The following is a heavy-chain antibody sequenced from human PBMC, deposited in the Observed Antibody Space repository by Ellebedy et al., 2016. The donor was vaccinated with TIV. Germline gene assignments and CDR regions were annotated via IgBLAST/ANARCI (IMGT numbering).Heavy chain of an antibody. CDR3: GRDAVTGNGRWDWLDP. D-gene: IGHD2-21*02. V-gene: IGHV3-23*01. J-gene: IGHJ5*02. CDR2: IINTGTTT. Sequence: PGGSLRLSCVASGFSLSSFAMTWVRQAPGKGLEWVSSIINTGTTTYYADSVEGRFTISRDNSRNTLYLQMNSLRADDSAIYYCGRDAVTGNGRWDWLDPWGRGSLVTVSS. CDR1: GFSLSSFA.